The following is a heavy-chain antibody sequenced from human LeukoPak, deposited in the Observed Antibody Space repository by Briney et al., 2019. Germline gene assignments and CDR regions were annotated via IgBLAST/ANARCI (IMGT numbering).Heavy chain of an antibody. CDR3: ARDRIAVAGFYYYYMDV. Sequence: GASVKVSCKASGYTFTGYCMHWVRQAPGQGLEWMGWINPNSGGTNYAQKFQGRVTMTRDTSISTAYMELSRLRSDDTAVYYCARDRIAVAGFYYYYMDVWGKGTTVTVSS. V-gene: IGHV1-2*02. CDR1: GYTFTGYC. J-gene: IGHJ6*03. D-gene: IGHD6-19*01. CDR2: INPNSGGT.